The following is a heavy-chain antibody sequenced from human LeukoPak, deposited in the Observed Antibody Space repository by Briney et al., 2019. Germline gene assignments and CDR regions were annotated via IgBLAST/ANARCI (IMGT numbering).Heavy chain of an antibody. J-gene: IGHJ6*02. Sequence: GGSLRLSCSASGFTFSTYWMSWVRQAPGKGLEWVASINHNGNVNYYVDSVKGRFTISGDNAKNPLYLQMSNLRAEDTAVYFCARGGGLDVWGQGATVTVSS. D-gene: IGHD3-16*01. CDR3: ARGGGLDV. CDR2: INHNGNVN. CDR1: GFTFSTYW. V-gene: IGHV3-7*03.